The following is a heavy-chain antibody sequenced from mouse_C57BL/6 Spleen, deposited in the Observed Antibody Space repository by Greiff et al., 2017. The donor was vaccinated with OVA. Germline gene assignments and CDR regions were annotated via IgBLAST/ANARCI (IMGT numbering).Heavy chain of an antibody. CDR2: INPSSGYT. CDR3: ARENGNFYFDY. J-gene: IGHJ2*01. CDR1: GYTFTSYT. Sequence: VKLQESGAELARPGASVKMSCKASGYTFTSYTMHWVKQRPGQGLEWIGYINPSSGYTKYNQKFKDKATLTADKSSSTAYMQLSSLTSEDSAVYYCARENGNFYFDYWGQGTTLTVSS. V-gene: IGHV1-4*01. D-gene: IGHD2-1*01.